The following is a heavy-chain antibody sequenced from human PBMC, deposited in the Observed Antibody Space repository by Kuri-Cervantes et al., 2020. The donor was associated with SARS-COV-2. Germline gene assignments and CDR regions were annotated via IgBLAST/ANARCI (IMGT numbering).Heavy chain of an antibody. CDR2: IYHSGST. CDR3: ARHSPRSSYYYYYMDV. V-gene: IGHV4-38-2*02. CDR1: NYSISSGYY. J-gene: IGHJ6*03. Sequence: SDTLSLTCTVSNYSISSGYYWGWIRQPPGKGLEWIASIYHSGSTYYNPSLKSRVTISVDTSKNQFSLKLSSVTAADTAVYYWARHSPRSSYYYYYMDVWGKGTTVTVSS.